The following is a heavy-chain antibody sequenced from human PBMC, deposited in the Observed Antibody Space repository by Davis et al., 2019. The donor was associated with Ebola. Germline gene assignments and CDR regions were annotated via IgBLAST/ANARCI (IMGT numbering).Heavy chain of an antibody. Sequence: GESLKISCAASGFTFSSYAMHWVRQAPGKGLEWVAVISYDGSNKYYADSVKGRFTISRDNSKNTLYLQMNSLRAEDTAVYYCARERGYRSFDAFDIWGQGTMVTVSP. CDR1: GFTFSSYA. J-gene: IGHJ3*02. V-gene: IGHV3-30-3*01. CDR2: ISYDGSNK. D-gene: IGHD5-18*01. CDR3: ARERGYRSFDAFDI.